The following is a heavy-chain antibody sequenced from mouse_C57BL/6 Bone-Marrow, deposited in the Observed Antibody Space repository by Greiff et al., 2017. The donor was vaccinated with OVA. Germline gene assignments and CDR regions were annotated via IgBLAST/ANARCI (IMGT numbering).Heavy chain of an antibody. J-gene: IGHJ3*01. Sequence: QVQLQQPGAELVKPGASVKLSCKASGYTFTSYWMHWVKQRPGQGLEWIGMIHPNSGSTNYNEKFKSKATLTVDKSSSTAYMQLSSLTSEDSAVYYCASTGTRGAWFAYWGQGTLVTVSA. CDR1: GYTFTSYW. V-gene: IGHV1-64*01. CDR2: IHPNSGST. D-gene: IGHD4-1*02. CDR3: ASTGTRGAWFAY.